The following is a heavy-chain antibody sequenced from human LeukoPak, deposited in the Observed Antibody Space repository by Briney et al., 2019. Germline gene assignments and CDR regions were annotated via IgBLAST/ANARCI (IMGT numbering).Heavy chain of an antibody. V-gene: IGHV3-30*18. CDR3: AKDYLIAVAGTFEY. CDR2: ISYDGSNK. D-gene: IGHD6-19*01. J-gene: IGHJ4*02. CDR1: GFTFSSYG. Sequence: PGGSLRLSCAASGFTFSSYGMHWVRQAPGKGLEWVAVISYDGSNKYYADSVKGRFTISRDNSKNTLYLQMNSLRAEDTAVYYYAKDYLIAVAGTFEYWGQGTLVTVSS.